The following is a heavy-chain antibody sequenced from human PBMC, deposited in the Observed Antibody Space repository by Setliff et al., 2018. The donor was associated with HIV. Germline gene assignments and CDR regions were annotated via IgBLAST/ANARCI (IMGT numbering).Heavy chain of an antibody. CDR3: ARDQVFSRWYWFDP. Sequence: SETLSLTCTVSSGSISSGAYYWNWIRQHHQHPGKGLEWIGYIYHNGSTYYNPTLKSRVTISLDTNKNQFSLKLSSVTAADTAVYYCARDQVFSRWYWFDPWGQGTLVTVSS. V-gene: IGHV4-31*03. J-gene: IGHJ5*02. CDR2: IYHNGST. CDR1: SGSISSGAYY. D-gene: IGHD6-13*01.